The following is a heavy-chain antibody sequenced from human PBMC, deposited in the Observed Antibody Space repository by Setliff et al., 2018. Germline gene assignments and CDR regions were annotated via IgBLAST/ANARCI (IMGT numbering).Heavy chain of an antibody. V-gene: IGHV4-39*01. Sequence: SETLSLTCTVSGGSISSSGFYWGWIRQPPGKGLEWIGSVFYNGDTYSNPPLKSRVSISIDTAQNQFSLSLSSVTAADTAVYYCARTGTYRYFDYWGQGTLVTVSS. CDR3: ARTGTYRYFDY. CDR1: GGSISSSGFY. D-gene: IGHD1-1*01. J-gene: IGHJ4*02. CDR2: VFYNGDT.